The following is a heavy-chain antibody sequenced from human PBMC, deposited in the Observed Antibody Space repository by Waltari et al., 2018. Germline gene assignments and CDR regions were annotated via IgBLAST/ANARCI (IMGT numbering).Heavy chain of an antibody. J-gene: IGHJ4*02. CDR3: TRGGINYYGSGSYFLDY. CDR1: GFTFGDYA. Sequence: EVQLVESGGGLVQPGRSLRLSCTASGFTFGDYAMSWVRQAPGKGLEWVGFIRSKADGGTTEYAASVKGRFTISRDDSKSIAYLQMNSLKTEDTAVYYCTRGGINYYGSGSYFLDYWGQGTLVTVSS. CDR2: IRSKADGGTT. D-gene: IGHD3-10*01. V-gene: IGHV3-49*04.